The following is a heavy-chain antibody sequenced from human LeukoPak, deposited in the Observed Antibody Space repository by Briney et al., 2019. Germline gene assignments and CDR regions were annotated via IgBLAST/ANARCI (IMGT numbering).Heavy chain of an antibody. CDR3: AHRPLGGWSGY. Sequence: SGPTLVKPTQTLTLTCTFSGFSLSTSGVGVGWIRQPPGKALEWLALIYWDDDKRYSPSLKSRLTITKDTSKNQVVLTMTNIDPVDTATYYCAHRPLGGWSGYWGQGTLVTVSS. CDR2: IYWDDDK. CDR1: GFSLSTSGVG. J-gene: IGHJ4*02. D-gene: IGHD6-19*01. V-gene: IGHV2-5*02.